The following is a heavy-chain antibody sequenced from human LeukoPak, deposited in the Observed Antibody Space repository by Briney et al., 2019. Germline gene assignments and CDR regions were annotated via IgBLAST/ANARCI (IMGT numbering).Heavy chain of an antibody. CDR3: AREWGDSFDY. Sequence: GGSLRLSCAASGFTFSSYNMIWVRQAPGKGLEWVSYISSSGSTIYYADSVKGRFTISRDNAKNSLYLQMNSLRAEDTAVYYCAREWGDSFDYWGQGTLVTVSS. CDR1: GFTFSSYN. D-gene: IGHD3-16*01. V-gene: IGHV3-48*04. CDR2: ISSSGSTI. J-gene: IGHJ4*02.